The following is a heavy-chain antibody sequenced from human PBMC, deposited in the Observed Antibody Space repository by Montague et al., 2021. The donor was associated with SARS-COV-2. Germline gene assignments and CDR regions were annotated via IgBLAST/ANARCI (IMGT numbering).Heavy chain of an antibody. CDR2: IPYSGRT. V-gene: IGHV4-39*01. CDR3: ASSYYYGSGTYGYNYYMDV. CDR1: GGSVSSSPYY. Sequence: SETLSLICTVSGGSVSSSPYYWGWIRQPPGRGLEWVGSIPYSGRTYFSPSLKSRLTISVDSSENQFSLRLSSVTAADTAVYYCASSYYYGSGTYGYNYYMDVRGKGTTVTVSS. D-gene: IGHD3-10*01. J-gene: IGHJ6*03.